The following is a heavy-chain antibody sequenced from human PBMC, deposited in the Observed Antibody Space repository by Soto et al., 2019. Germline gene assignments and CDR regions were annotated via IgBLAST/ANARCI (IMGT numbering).Heavy chain of an antibody. CDR2: IYYSGST. J-gene: IGHJ6*02. D-gene: IGHD1-26*01. V-gene: IGHV4-30-4*01. Sequence: SETLSLTCTVSGGSISSGDYYWSWIRQPPGKGPEWIGYIYYSGSTYYNPSLKSRVTISVDTSKNQFSLKLSSVTAADTAVYYCARDSDYYDYYGMDVWGQGTTVTVSS. CDR3: ARDSDYYDYYGMDV. CDR1: GGSISSGDYY.